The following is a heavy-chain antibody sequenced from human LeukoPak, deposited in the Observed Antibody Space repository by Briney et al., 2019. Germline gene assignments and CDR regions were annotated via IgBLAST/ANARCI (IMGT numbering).Heavy chain of an antibody. V-gene: IGHV4-59*08. Sequence: PSETLSLTCTVSSGSSSGNYWSWLRQPPGQGPEGSGYIYYSGSTNYNPSLKSRVTISVDTSKNQFSLKMNSVTAADTAVYYCARLASSGWSHCDYWGQGNLVTVSS. CDR2: IYYSGST. CDR1: SGSSSGNY. CDR3: ARLASSGWSHCDY. D-gene: IGHD6-19*01. J-gene: IGHJ4*02.